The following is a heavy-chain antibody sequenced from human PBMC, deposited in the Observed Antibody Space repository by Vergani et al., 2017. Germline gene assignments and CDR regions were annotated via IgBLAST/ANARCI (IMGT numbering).Heavy chain of an antibody. CDR3: AREPPGIAAAGNWFDY. D-gene: IGHD6-13*01. CDR1: GYTFTNYA. CDR2: ISAYNGNT. V-gene: IGHV1-18*01. J-gene: IGHJ4*02. Sequence: QVQLVQSGAEVKKPGASVKVSCKASGYTFTNYAISWVRQAPGQGLEWMGWISAYNGNTNYAQKLQGRVTMTTDTSTSTAYMELRSLRSEDTAVYYCAREPPGIAAAGNWFDYWGQGTLVTVSS.